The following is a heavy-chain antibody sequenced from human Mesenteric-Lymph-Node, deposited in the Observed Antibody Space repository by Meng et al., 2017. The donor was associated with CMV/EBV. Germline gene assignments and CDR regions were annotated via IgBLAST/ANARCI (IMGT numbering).Heavy chain of an antibody. D-gene: IGHD3-16*01. J-gene: IGHJ4*02. CDR3: LRDGTWGH. CDR1: GDSVSSNRAT. CDR2: TYYTSKWNN. Sequence: TCAISGDSVSSNRATWYLIRQSPSRGLEWLGRTYYTSKWNNDYAVSVKSRIAINPDTAKNQFSLQLNSVTPEDTAVYYCLRDGTWGHWGQGTLVTVSS. V-gene: IGHV6-1*01.